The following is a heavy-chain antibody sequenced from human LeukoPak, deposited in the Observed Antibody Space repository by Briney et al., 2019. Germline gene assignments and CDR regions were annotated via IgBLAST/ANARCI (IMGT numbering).Heavy chain of an antibody. D-gene: IGHD2-15*01. CDR3: ARARRSGDYFDY. CDR2: IYSSGTT. V-gene: IGHV4-4*07. Sequence: PSETLSLTCTVSGGFISNYYWSWIRQPAGKGLEWIGRIYSSGTTKYNPSLKSRVTISVDKSKNQFSLKLSSVTAADTAVYYCARARRSGDYFDYWGQGTLVTVSS. J-gene: IGHJ4*02. CDR1: GGFISNYY.